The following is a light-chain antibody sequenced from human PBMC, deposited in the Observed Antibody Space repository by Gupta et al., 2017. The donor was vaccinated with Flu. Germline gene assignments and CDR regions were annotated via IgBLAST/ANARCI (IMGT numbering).Light chain of an antibody. CDR3: HQYATSPAT. Sequence: DIVLTQSPESLSLSPGEGVTLSCRASETVTNSPLAWYQQRPGQPPRLLIYGASSRASGIPLGFSGSGSGTDFTLAISRLEPEAFALYSCHQYATSPATFGQWTKVEI. CDR2: GAS. V-gene: IGKV3-20*01. CDR1: ETVTNSP. J-gene: IGKJ1*01.